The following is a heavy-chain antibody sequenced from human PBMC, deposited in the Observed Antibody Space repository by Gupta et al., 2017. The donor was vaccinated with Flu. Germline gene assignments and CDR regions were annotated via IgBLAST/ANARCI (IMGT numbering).Heavy chain of an antibody. CDR3: TKARGSGSYSNLDY. D-gene: IGHD1-26*01. J-gene: IGHJ4*02. V-gene: IGHV3-23*01. CDR2: ISGSGGST. Sequence: EVQVLESGGGLVQPGGSLRLSCAVSAVTFSSYAMSWVRQAPGKGLEWVSLISGSGGSTYYADSVKGRFTISRDNPKNTLYLQMDSLRAEDTAVYYCTKARGSGSYSNLDYWGQGTLVTVSS. CDR1: AVTFSSYA.